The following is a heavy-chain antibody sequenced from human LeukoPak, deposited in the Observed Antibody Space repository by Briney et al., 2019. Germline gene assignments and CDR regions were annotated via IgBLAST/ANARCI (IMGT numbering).Heavy chain of an antibody. J-gene: IGHJ4*02. CDR3: ARRSLIAAEDY. D-gene: IGHD6-6*01. Sequence: RSQTLSPTCTVSGDSIRPNYWKWIRHSPGKGLEWLGYISYSGNTNYHPSVKGRVTISLDTSKNHFSLRLNSVTAADTAVYYCARRSLIAAEDYWGQGTLVTVSS. V-gene: IGHV4-59*08. CDR2: ISYSGNT. CDR1: GDSIRPNY.